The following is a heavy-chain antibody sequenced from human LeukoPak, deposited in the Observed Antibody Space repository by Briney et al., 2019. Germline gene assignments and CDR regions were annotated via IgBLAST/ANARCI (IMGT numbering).Heavy chain of an antibody. V-gene: IGHV4-34*01. D-gene: IGHD4-17*01. J-gene: IGHJ4*02. CDR3: AKAYGDYGTKTYRRAYFGY. Sequence: PSETLSLTCAVYGGSFSGYFWSWIRQPPGKGLEWIGEINHSGSTNYNPSLKSRVTISVDTSKNQFSLKLSSVTAADTAVYYCAKAYGDYGTKTYRRAYFGYWSQGTLVTVSS. CDR1: GGSFSGYF. CDR2: INHSGST.